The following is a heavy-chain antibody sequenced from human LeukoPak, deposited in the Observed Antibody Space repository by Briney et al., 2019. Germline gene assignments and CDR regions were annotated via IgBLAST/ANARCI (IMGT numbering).Heavy chain of an antibody. Sequence: PGGSLRLYCATSGFTFSSNWMHWVRQTPGKGLVWVSRINSDGSSTSYADSVKGRFTISRDNAKDTLYLQMNSLRAEDTAVYYCARSPLTVTTRLHFDYWGQGTLVIVSS. CDR2: INSDGSST. CDR3: ARSPLTVTTRLHFDY. V-gene: IGHV3-74*01. D-gene: IGHD4-17*01. J-gene: IGHJ4*02. CDR1: GFTFSSNW.